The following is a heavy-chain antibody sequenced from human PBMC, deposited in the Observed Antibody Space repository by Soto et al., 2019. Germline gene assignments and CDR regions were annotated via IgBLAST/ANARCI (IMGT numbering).Heavy chain of an antibody. CDR2: ISYDGINK. CDR1: GFTFSTYG. Sequence: QVKLVESGGGVVQPGRSMRLSCAATGFTFSTYGMHWVRQSPGKGLEWVSIISYDGINKYSADSVQGRFTISRDNAKNTLYLQMNSLRAEDRAVYFCAREKEPMPAANSSPLHYSGQGTLGTVPS. J-gene: IGHJ4*02. CDR3: AREKEPMPAANSSPLHY. D-gene: IGHD6-25*01. V-gene: IGHV3-30*03.